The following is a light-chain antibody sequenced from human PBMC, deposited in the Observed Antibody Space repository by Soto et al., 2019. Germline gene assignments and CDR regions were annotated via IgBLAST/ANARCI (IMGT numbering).Light chain of an antibody. CDR3: QQYGSS. Sequence: EIVMTQSPATLSVSPGDRATLSCRASESVTSSLAWYQQKPGQAPRLLIYGASSRATGIPDRFSGSGSGTDFTLTISRLEPEDFAVYYCQQYGSSLGQGTRLDIK. CDR2: GAS. J-gene: IGKJ5*01. V-gene: IGKV3-20*01. CDR1: ESVTSS.